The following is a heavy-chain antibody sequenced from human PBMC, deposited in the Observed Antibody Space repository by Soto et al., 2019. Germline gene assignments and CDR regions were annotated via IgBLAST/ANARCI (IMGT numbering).Heavy chain of an antibody. D-gene: IGHD3-22*01. Sequence: ASVKVSCKASGYTFTSYYMHWVRQAPGQGLEWMGIINPSGGSTSYAQKFQGRVTMTRDTSTSTVYMELSSLRSEDTAVYYCERGRYYYDSSGYYPFDYWGQGTLVTVSS. V-gene: IGHV1-46*01. CDR2: INPSGGST. J-gene: IGHJ4*02. CDR3: ERGRYYYDSSGYYPFDY. CDR1: GYTFTSYY.